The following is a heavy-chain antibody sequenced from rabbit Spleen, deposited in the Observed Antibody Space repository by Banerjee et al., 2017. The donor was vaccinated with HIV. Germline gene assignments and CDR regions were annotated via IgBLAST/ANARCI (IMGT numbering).Heavy chain of an antibody. D-gene: IGHD1-1*01. Sequence: QEQLVEYGGDLVQPGASLTLSCKASGFDFSSYGISWVRQAPKKGLEWIACINAVTGKAVYATWAKGRFTISRTSSTTVTLRMTSLTAADRATYFCARDLSGVIGWNFNLWGPGTLVTVS. CDR3: ARDLSGVIGWNFNL. V-gene: IGHV1S45*01. CDR2: INAVTGKA. CDR1: GFDFSSYG. J-gene: IGHJ4*01.